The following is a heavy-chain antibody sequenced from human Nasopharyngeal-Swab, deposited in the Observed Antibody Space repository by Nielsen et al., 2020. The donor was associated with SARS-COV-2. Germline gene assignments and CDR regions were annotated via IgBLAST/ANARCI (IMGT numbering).Heavy chain of an antibody. CDR2: MWYDGSNK. Sequence: WIRQPPGKGLEWVAVMWYDGSNKYYADSVKGRFTISRDNSKNTLYLQMNSLKTEDTAVYYCTTVTAAAGTYYYDSSGYYYFDYWGQGTLVTASS. CDR3: TTVTAAAGTYYYDSSGYYYFDY. J-gene: IGHJ4*02. D-gene: IGHD3-22*01. V-gene: IGHV3-33*01.